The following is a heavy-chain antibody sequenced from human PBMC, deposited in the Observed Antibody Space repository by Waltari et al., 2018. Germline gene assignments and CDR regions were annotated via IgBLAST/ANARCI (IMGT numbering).Heavy chain of an antibody. CDR2: IYYGGST. D-gene: IGHD3-10*01. V-gene: IGHV4-31*01. J-gene: IGHJ4*02. Sequence: QVQLQEAGPGLVKPSQTLSLTGTIAGGSSSSGGYYWSWTRQHPGKGLEGIGYIYYGGSTYYNPSLKSPVTISVDTSKNQFSLKLRSVTAADTAVYYCAMGSVSWGSFDYWGQGTLVTVSS. CDR3: AMGSVSWGSFDY. CDR1: GGSSSSGGYY.